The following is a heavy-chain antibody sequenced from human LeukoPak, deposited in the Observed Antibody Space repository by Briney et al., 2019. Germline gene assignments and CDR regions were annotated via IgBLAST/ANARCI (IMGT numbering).Heavy chain of an antibody. CDR1: GFTFSGSA. D-gene: IGHD2-21*02. V-gene: IGHV3-73*01. CDR3: TRRTYCGGDCYLDY. J-gene: IGHJ4*02. Sequence: GGSLRLSCAASGFTFSGSAMHWVRQASGKGLEWVGRIRSKANSYATTYAASVKGRFTISRDDSKNTAYLQMNSLKTEDTAVYYCTRRTYCGGDCYLDYWGQGTLSPSPQ. CDR2: IRSKANSYAT.